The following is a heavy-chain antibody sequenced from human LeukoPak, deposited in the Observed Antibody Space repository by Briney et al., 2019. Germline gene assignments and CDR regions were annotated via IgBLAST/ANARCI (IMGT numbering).Heavy chain of an antibody. V-gene: IGHV1-2*02. J-gene: IGHJ3*02. D-gene: IGHD6-13*01. CDR3: ATHAGVLWYDDAFDI. CDR2: INPNSGGT. CDR1: GYTFTGYY. Sequence: ASVKVSCKASGYTFTGYYMHWVRQAPGQGLEWMGWINPNSGGTNYAQKFQGRITMTRDTSISTAYMELSRLRSDDTAVYYCATHAGVLWYDDAFDIWGQGTMVTVSS.